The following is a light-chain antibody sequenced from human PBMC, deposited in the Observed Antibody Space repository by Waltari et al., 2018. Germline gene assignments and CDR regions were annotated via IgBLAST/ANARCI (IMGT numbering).Light chain of an antibody. CDR1: SSNIGTHY. J-gene: IGLJ3*02. Sequence: QSVLTQPPSASETPGQRVIISCSGSSSNIGTHYVYWYQRPPGMAPKLLIYKNSRRPSGVPDRISGFRSGSSASLVISGLRSEDEADYFCAVWDDSLSTWMFGGGTKLTVL. V-gene: IGLV1-47*01. CDR2: KNS. CDR3: AVWDDSLSTWM.